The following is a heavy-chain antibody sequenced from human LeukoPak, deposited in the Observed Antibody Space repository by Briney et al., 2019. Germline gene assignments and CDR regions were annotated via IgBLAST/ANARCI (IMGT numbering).Heavy chain of an antibody. V-gene: IGHV4-59*08. CDR2: IYSSGST. CDR1: GGSISSYY. J-gene: IGHJ4*02. D-gene: IGHD6-19*01. CDR3: ARRGYSTGWYYFDY. Sequence: SESLSLTCTVSGGSISSYYWSWIRQPPGKGLEWVGYIYSSGSTNYNASLESRVTISVDTSKNQFSLKLSSVTAADTAVYYCARRGYSTGWYYFDYWGQGTLVTVSS.